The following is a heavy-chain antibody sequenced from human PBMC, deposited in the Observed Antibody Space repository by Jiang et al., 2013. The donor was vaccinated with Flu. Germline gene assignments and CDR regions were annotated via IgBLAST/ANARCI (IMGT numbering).Heavy chain of an antibody. D-gene: IGHD4-11*01. J-gene: IGHJ5*02. Sequence: GSGLVKPSETLSLTCTVSDGSISSYYWSWIRQPPGKGLEWIGYIYYSGSTNYNPSLKSRVTISVDTSKNQFSLKLTSVTAADTAVYYCARSDEPNYSLIWFDPWGQGTLVTVSS. CDR3: ARSDEPNYSLIWFDP. V-gene: IGHV4-59*01. CDR2: IYYSGST. CDR1: DGSISSYY.